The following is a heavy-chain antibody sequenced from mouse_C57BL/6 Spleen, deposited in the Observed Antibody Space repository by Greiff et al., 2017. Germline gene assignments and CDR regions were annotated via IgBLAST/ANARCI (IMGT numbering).Heavy chain of an antibody. V-gene: IGHV1-80*01. CDR2: IYPGDGDT. CDR3: ARKGYSNYYAMDY. D-gene: IGHD2-5*01. CDR1: GYAFSSYW. Sequence: VQVVESGAELVKPGASVKISCKASGYAFSSYWMNWVKQRPGKGLEWIGQIYPGDGDTNYNGKFKGKATLTADKSSSTAYMQLSSLTSEDSAVYFCARKGYSNYYAMDYWGQGTSVTVSS. J-gene: IGHJ4*01.